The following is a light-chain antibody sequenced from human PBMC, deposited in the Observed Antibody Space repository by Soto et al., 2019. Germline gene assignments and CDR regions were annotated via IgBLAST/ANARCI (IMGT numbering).Light chain of an antibody. Sequence: DFQMTQSPASLSASVGDRVTITCQARWPIGSHLNWYQQKPGKAPKLLIYSTSNLQSGVPSGFSGSGSGTNFSLTISNLQPEDFATYYCQQSFSVPPTFGQGTRLEIK. CDR3: QQSFSVPPT. J-gene: IGKJ5*01. CDR1: WPIGSH. V-gene: IGKV1-39*01. CDR2: STS.